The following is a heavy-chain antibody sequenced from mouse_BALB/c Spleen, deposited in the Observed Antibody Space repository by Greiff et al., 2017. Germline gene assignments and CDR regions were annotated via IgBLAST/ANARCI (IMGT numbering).Heavy chain of an antibody. CDR2: IDPANGNT. J-gene: IGHJ1*01. CDR1: GFNIKDTY. Sequence: VQLKQSGAELVKPGASVKLSCTASGFNIKDTYMHWVKQRPEQGLEWIGRIDPANGNTKYDPKFQGKATITADTSSNTAYLQLSSLTSEDTAVYYCARAPYFDVWGAGTTVTVSS. CDR3: ARAPYFDV. V-gene: IGHV14-3*02.